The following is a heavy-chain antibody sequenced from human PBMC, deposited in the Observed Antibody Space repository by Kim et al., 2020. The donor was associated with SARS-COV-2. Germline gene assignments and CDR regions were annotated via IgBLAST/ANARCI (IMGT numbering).Heavy chain of an antibody. CDR1: GFTFSSYG. V-gene: IGHV3-33*05. CDR2: ISYDGSNK. D-gene: IGHD5-12*01. Sequence: GGSLRLSCAASGFTFSSYGMHWVRQAPGKGLEWVAVISYDGSNKYYADSVKGRFTISRDNSKNTLYLQMNSLRAEDTAVYYCARDLGMATITIAFDYYGMDVWGQGTTVTVSS. CDR3: ARDLGMATITIAFDYYGMDV. J-gene: IGHJ6*02.